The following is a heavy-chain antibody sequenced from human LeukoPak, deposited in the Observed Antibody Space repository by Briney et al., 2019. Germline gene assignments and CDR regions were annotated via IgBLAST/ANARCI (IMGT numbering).Heavy chain of an antibody. CDR2: IWYDGSNK. J-gene: IGHJ4*02. Sequence: GGSLRLSCAASGFTFNSYGMHWVRQAPGKGLEWVAVIWYDGSNKYYADSVKGRFAISRDNSKNTLYLQMNSLRAEDTAVYFCANSHDYGDYRAFDYWGQGTLVTVSS. CDR1: GFTFNSYG. V-gene: IGHV3-33*06. CDR3: ANSHDYGDYRAFDY. D-gene: IGHD4-17*01.